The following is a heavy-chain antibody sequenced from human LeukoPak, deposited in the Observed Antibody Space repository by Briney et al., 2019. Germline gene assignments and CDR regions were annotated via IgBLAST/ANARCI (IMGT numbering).Heavy chain of an antibody. J-gene: IGHJ4*02. V-gene: IGHV3-21*01. CDR3: ARGGVVTVATDY. CDR2: ISSSSSYI. CDR1: GFTFSSYS. Sequence: PGGSLRLSCAASGFTFSSYSMNWVRQAPGKGLEWVSSISSSSSYIYYADSVKGRFTISRDNAKNSLYLQMNSLGAEDTAVYYCARGGVVTVATDYWGQGTLVTVSS. D-gene: IGHD3-3*01.